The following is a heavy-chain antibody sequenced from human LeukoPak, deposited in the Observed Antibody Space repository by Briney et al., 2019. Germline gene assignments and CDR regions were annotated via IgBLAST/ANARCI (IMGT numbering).Heavy chain of an antibody. J-gene: IGHJ4*02. V-gene: IGHV3-21*01. CDR1: GFTFSSYS. D-gene: IGHD3-22*01. CDR2: ISSSSSYI. CDR3: ARAYYDSSGYYPEWGY. Sequence: GGSLRLSCAASGFTFSSYSMNWVRQAPGKGLEWVSSISSSSSYIYYADSVKGRFTISRDNAKNSLYLQMNSLRAEDTAVYYCARAYYDSSGYYPEWGYWGQGTLVTVSS.